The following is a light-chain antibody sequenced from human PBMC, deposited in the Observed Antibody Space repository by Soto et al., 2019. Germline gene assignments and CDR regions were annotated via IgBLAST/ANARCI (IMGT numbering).Light chain of an antibody. J-gene: IGLJ1*01. Sequence: QSALTQPASVSGSPGQSITISCTGTSSDVGGYNYVSWYQQHPGKAPKLMIYEVSNRPSGVSNRFSGSKSGNTGYLTLSGLQAEDESDYYCSSYTRSTYVVGTGTKVTVL. CDR3: SSYTRSTYV. CDR2: EVS. CDR1: SSDVGGYNY. V-gene: IGLV2-14*01.